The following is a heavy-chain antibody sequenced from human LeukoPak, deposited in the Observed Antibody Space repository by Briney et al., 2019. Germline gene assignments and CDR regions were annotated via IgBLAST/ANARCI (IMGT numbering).Heavy chain of an antibody. V-gene: IGHV4-4*02. CDR3: ARYYDFWSGYLRNYGMDV. J-gene: IGHJ6*02. Sequence: TSGTLSLTCAVSGGSISSSNWWSWVRQPPGKGLEWIGEIYHSGSTNYNPSLKSRVTISVDKSKNQFSLKLSSVTAADTAVYYCARYYDFWSGYLRNYGMDVWGQGTTVTVSS. D-gene: IGHD3-3*01. CDR2: IYHSGST. CDR1: GGSISSSNW.